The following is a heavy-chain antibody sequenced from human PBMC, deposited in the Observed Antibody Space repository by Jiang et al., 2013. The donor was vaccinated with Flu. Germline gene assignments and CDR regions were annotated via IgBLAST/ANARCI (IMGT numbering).Heavy chain of an antibody. CDR1: GFTFSSYG. J-gene: IGHJ4*02. Sequence: LRLSCAASGFTFSSYGMHWVRQAPGKGLEWVAVISYDGSNKYYADSVKGRFTISRDNSKNTLYLQMNSLRAEDTAVYYCAKDGNCGGDCYDLDYWGQGTLVTVSS. D-gene: IGHD2-21*02. V-gene: IGHV3-30*18. CDR2: ISYDGSNK. CDR3: AKDGNCGGDCYDLDY.